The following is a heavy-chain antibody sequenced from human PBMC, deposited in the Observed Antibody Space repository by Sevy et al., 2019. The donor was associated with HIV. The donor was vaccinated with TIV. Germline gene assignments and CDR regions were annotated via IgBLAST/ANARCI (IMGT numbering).Heavy chain of an antibody. V-gene: IGHV3-53*01. CDR1: GFTVTFNS. Sequence: GESLKISCAASGFTVTFNSMSWVRQAPGWGLVWVSVIYVGRNTYYADSVKGRFTIFRDSFKDTVDLQMDSLRPEDSGVYYCVRERAGIDHWGQGTLVTVSS. D-gene: IGHD6-19*01. J-gene: IGHJ4*02. CDR3: VRERAGIDH. CDR2: IYVGRNT.